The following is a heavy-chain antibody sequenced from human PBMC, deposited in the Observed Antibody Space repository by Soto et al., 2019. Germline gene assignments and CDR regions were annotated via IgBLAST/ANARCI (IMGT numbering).Heavy chain of an antibody. CDR3: AREAVAAEYQYYFDY. CDR2: INAGNGNT. CDR1: GCTFTSYA. Sequence: ASVKVSCEASGCTFTSYAMHWVRQAPGQRLEWMGWINAGNGNTKYSQKFQGRVTITRDTSASTAYMELSSLRSEDTAVYYCAREAVAAEYQYYFDYWGQGTLVTVSS. V-gene: IGHV1-3*01. D-gene: IGHD6-19*01. J-gene: IGHJ4*02.